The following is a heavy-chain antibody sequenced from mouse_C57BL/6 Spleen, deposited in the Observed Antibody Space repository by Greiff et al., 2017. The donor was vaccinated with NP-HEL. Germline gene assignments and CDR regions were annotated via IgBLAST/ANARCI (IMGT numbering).Heavy chain of an antibody. V-gene: IGHV5-4*03. CDR2: ISDGGRYT. Sequence: EVKVVESGGGLVKPGGSLKLSCAASGFTFSSYAMSWVRQTPEKRLEWVATISDGGRYTYYPDNVKGRLTISRDKAKNNLYLQMSHLKSEDTAMYYCARVQSSSLLRSFDYWGQGTTLTVSS. CDR3: ARVQSSSLLRSFDY. J-gene: IGHJ2*01. CDR1: GFTFSSYA. D-gene: IGHD1-2*01.